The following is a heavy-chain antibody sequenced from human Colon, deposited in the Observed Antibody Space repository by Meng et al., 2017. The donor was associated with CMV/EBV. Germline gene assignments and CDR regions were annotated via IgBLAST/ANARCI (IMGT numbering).Heavy chain of an antibody. CDR1: GGSISSSNW. V-gene: IGHV4-4*02. D-gene: IGHD1-7*01. CDR3: ARDLGAGYNWNYGYNWFDP. J-gene: IGHJ5*02. Sequence: QGPRQGAGPVPWKASGTLSLTCAVSGGSISSSNWWSWGRQPPGKGLEWIGEIYHSGSTNYNLSLKSRVTISVDKSKNQFSLKLSSVTAADTAVYYCARDLGAGYNWNYGYNWFDPWGQGTLVTVSS. CDR2: IYHSGST.